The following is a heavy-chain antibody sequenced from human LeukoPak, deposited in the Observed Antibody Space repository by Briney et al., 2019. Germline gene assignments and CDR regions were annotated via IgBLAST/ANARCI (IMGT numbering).Heavy chain of an antibody. CDR1: GYTFTGYY. CDR3: ARVPRGYSYGFKMDV. V-gene: IGHV1-2*02. Sequence: GASVKVSCKASGYTFTGYYMHWVRQAPGQGLEWMGWINPNSGGTNYAQKFQGRVTMTRDASISTAYMELSRLRSDDTAVYYCARVPRGYSYGFKMDVWGKGTTVTVSS. D-gene: IGHD5-18*01. CDR2: INPNSGGT. J-gene: IGHJ6*04.